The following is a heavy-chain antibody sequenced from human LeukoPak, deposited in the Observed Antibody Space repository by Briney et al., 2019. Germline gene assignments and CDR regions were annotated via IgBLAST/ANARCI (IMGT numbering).Heavy chain of an antibody. V-gene: IGHV3-23*01. CDR3: AKDLIYYDFWSGYSLRTNYGMDV. Sequence: GGSLRLSCATSGFTFSNFWMSWVRQAPGKGQEWVSAISGSGGSTYYADSVKGRFTISRDNSKNTLYLQMNSLRAEDTAVYYCAKDLIYYDFWSGYSLRTNYGMDVWGQGTTVTVSS. J-gene: IGHJ6*02. CDR1: GFTFSNFW. D-gene: IGHD3-3*01. CDR2: ISGSGGST.